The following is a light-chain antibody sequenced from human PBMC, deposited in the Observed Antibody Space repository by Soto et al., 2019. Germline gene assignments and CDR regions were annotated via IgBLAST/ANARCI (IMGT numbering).Light chain of an antibody. CDR1: SSNIGADFD. CDR3: TSYRSGPLYV. Sequence: QSVLTQPPSVSGAPGQRITISCTGSSSNIGADFDVYWYQQLPGAAPKLLIYGNTIRPSGVPDRFSGSKSGDTASLTISGLQAEDEAHYYCTSYRSGPLYVFGTGTKVTVL. J-gene: IGLJ1*01. CDR2: GNT. V-gene: IGLV1-40*01.